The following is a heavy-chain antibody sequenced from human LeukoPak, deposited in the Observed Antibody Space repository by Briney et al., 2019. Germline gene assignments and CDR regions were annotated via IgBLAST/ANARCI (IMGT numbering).Heavy chain of an antibody. D-gene: IGHD4-17*01. V-gene: IGHV3-30-3*01. CDR1: GFTFSSYA. CDR2: TSYDESHK. CDR3: ARGTVTPGHWYFDL. J-gene: IGHJ2*01. Sequence: HPGRSLRLSCAASGFTFSSYAMHWVRQAPGKGLERVAVTSYDESHKYYADSVKGRFTISRDNSKSTLDLQMNSLRPEDTAVYYCARGTVTPGHWYFDLWGRGTLVTVSS.